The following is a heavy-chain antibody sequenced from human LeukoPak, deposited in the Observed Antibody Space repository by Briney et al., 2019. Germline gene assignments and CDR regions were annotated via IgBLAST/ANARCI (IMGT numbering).Heavy chain of an antibody. CDR1: GFTFTSSA. J-gene: IGHJ5*02. V-gene: IGHV1-58*01. CDR2: IVVGSGNT. CDR3: AAEVVVVDGFDP. D-gene: IGHD3-22*01. Sequence: EASVKVSCKASGFTFTSSAVQWVRQARGQRLEWIGWIVVGSGNTNYAQKFQERVTITRDMSTSTAYMELSSLRSEDTAVYYCAAEVVVVDGFDPWGQGTQVTVSS.